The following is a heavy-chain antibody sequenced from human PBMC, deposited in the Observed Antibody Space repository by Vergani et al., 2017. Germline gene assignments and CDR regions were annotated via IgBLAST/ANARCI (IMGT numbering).Heavy chain of an antibody. CDR3: AKNIVVVPSTMVGWLDP. CDR1: GGTFSNYA. D-gene: IGHD2-2*01. CDR2: IITIFGTT. Sequence: QVQLVQSGAEVKKPGSSVKVSCKASGGTFSNYAISWVRQAPGQGLEWMGGIITIFGTTNYAQNFQGRVTITADESTTTSYIEVRSLRSDDTAAYYCAKNIVVVPSTMVGWLDPWGQGTLVTVSS. J-gene: IGHJ5*02. V-gene: IGHV1-69*19.